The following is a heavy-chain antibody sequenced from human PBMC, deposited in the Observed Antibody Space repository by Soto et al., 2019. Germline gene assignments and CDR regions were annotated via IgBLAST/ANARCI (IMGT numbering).Heavy chain of an antibody. V-gene: IGHV3-23*01. D-gene: IGHD6-19*01. CDR1: GFTFSSYA. J-gene: IGHJ4*02. CDR2: ISGSGGST. Sequence: GGSLRLCCAASGFTFSSYAMSWVRQAPGKGLEWVSAISGSGGSTYYVDSVKGRLTISRDNSKNTLYLQMNSLRAEDTAVYYCAKRVLYSSGWYIDYWGQGTLVTVSS. CDR3: AKRVLYSSGWYIDY.